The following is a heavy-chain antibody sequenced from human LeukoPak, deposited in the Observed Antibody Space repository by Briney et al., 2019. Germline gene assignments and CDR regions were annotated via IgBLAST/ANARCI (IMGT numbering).Heavy chain of an antibody. CDR2: INHSGST. CDR3: ASGYGGYVGWLDP. D-gene: IGHD5-12*01. Sequence: SSETLSLTCAVYGGSFSGYYWSWIRQPPGKGLEWIGEINHSGSTNYNPSLKSRVTISVDTSKNQFSLKLTSVTAADTAVYYCASGYGGYVGWLDPWGQGILVTVSS. J-gene: IGHJ5*02. V-gene: IGHV4-34*01. CDR1: GGSFSGYY.